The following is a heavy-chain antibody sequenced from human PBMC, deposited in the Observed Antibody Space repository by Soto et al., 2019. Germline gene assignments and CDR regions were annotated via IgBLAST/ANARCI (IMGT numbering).Heavy chain of an antibody. CDR2: ISYDGSNK. CDR1: GFTFSSYA. Sequence: QVQLVESGGGVVQPGRSLRLSCAASGFTFSSYAMHWVRQAPGKGLEWVAVISYDGSNKYYADSVKGRITISRDNSKNTLYLQMNSLRAEDTAVYYCAREGSRYCSGGSCYVGPFDYWGQGTLVTVSS. D-gene: IGHD2-15*01. J-gene: IGHJ4*02. CDR3: AREGSRYCSGGSCYVGPFDY. V-gene: IGHV3-30-3*01.